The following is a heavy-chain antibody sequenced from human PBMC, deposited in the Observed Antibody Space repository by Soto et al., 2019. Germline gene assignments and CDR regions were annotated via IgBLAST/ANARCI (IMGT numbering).Heavy chain of an antibody. V-gene: IGHV3-23*01. CDR3: AKDPPVVAAAWGRWFDS. Sequence: EVQLLESGGGLVQPGGSLRLSCAASGFTFSAYAMSWVRQAPGKGLEWVSSITGSGGGTYYADSVKGRFTISRDNSKNTLYLQMNSLSPDDTAVYYCAKDPPVVAAAWGRWFDSWGQGTLVPVSS. D-gene: IGHD2-15*01. CDR2: ITGSGGGT. CDR1: GFTFSAYA. J-gene: IGHJ5*01.